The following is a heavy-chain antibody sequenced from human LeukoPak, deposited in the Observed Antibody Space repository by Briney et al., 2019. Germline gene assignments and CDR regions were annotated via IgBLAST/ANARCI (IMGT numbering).Heavy chain of an antibody. CDR2: IASDGSST. CDR1: GFTFSSYW. D-gene: IGHD4-23*01. Sequence: GGSLRLSCAASGFTFSSYWMNWVRQAPGKGLVWVTRIASDGSSTTYADSVKGRFSISRDNAKNTLYLQMNSLRVEDTAVYYCARGRPHGNDYWGQGTLVTVSS. J-gene: IGHJ4*02. CDR3: ARGRPHGNDY. V-gene: IGHV3-74*01.